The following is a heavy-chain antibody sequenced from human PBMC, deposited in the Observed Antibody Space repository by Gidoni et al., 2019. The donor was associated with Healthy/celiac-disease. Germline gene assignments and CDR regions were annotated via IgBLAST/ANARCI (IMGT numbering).Heavy chain of an antibody. V-gene: IGHV3-23*01. CDR2: ISGSGGST. D-gene: IGHD4-17*01. J-gene: IGHJ4*02. CDR3: AKVSSPYGGNKIGSDY. CDR1: GFTFSSHA. Sequence: EVQLLESGGGLVQPGGSLRLSCAASGFTFSSHAMSWVRQAPGKGLEWVSAISGSGGSTYYADSVKGRFTISRDNSKNTLYLQMNSLRAEDTAVYYCAKVSSPYGGNKIGSDYWGQGTLVTVSS.